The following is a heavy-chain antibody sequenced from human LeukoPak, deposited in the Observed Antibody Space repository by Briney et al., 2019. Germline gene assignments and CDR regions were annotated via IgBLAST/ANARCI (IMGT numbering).Heavy chain of an antibody. CDR1: GFTFSSYA. CDR3: AKATGYSSNYYPG. V-gene: IGHV3-23*01. J-gene: IGHJ1*01. Sequence: PGGSLRLSCAASGFTFSSYAMSWVRQAPGKGLEWVSAISGSGGSTYYADSVKGRFTISRDNSKNTLYLQMNSLRAEDTALYYCAKATGYSSNYYPGWGQGTLVTVSS. D-gene: IGHD6-13*01. CDR2: ISGSGGST.